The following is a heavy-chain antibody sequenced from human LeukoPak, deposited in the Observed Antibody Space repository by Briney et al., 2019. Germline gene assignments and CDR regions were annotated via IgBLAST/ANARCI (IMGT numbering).Heavy chain of an antibody. J-gene: IGHJ4*02. V-gene: IGHV1-2*02. CDR3: AKEGLERVATITPDY. CDR1: GYTFTDYY. D-gene: IGHD5-24*01. Sequence: SVKVSCKTSGYTFTDYYMHWVRQAPGQGLEWMGWINPNTGGANYAQKFQGRVTMTRDTSISTAYMDLSRLRSDDTAVYYCAKEGLERVATITPDYWGQGTLVTVSS. CDR2: INPNTGGA.